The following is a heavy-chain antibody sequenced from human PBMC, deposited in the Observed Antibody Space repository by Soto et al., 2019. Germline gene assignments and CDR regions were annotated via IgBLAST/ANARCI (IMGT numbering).Heavy chain of an antibody. Sequence: GGSLRLSCAASGFTFSGSAMHWVRQVSGKGLGWVGRIRSKANSYATAYAASVKGRFTISRDDSKNTAYLQMNSLKTEDTAVYYCTLHFLDIAVAKDYYYYGMDVWGQGTTVTVSS. J-gene: IGHJ6*02. V-gene: IGHV3-73*01. CDR3: TLHFLDIAVAKDYYYYGMDV. D-gene: IGHD6-19*01. CDR2: IRSKANSYAT. CDR1: GFTFSGSA.